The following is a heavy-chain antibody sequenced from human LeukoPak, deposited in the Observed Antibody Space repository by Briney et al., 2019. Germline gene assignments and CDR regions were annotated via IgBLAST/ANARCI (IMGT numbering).Heavy chain of an antibody. Sequence: PGGSLRLSCEASGFTVNSNYMNWVRQAPGKGLEWVSVVYSDDTTYYADSVKGRFTISRDNSKNTLYLQMNNLRAEDTAVYYCARGGGYYAIDYWGQGTPVTVSS. CDR3: ARGGGYYAIDY. V-gene: IGHV3-53*01. J-gene: IGHJ4*02. CDR1: GFTVNSNY. CDR2: VYSDDTT. D-gene: IGHD1-26*01.